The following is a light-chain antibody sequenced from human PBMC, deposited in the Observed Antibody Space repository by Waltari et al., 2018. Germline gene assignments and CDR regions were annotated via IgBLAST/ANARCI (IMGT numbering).Light chain of an antibody. Sequence: FMLTQPHSVSESPVKTVPISCTRSSGNIATHYVQWYQQRPGSAPTKVIYEDNQRPSGVPDRFSGSIDSSSNSASLIISGLKAEDEADYYCQSFDSSHVVFGGGTKLTVL. J-gene: IGLJ2*01. V-gene: IGLV6-57*03. CDR3: QSFDSSHVV. CDR1: SGNIATHY. CDR2: EDN.